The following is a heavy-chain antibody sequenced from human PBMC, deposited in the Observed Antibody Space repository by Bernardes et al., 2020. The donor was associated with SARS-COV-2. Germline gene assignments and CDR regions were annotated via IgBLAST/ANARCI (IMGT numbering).Heavy chain of an antibody. CDR1: GFTFGDYA. D-gene: IGHD6-19*01. CDR2: ISLNSGSI. V-gene: IGHV3-9*01. J-gene: IGHJ4*02. Sequence: FLSPSCAASGFTFGDYAMHWLRQAPGKVLEWVSGISLNSGSIGYADSVKGRFTITRDNAKNSLYLQMNSLRAEDTALYYCASEQWLVQGDYWGQGTLVTVSS. CDR3: ASEQWLVQGDY.